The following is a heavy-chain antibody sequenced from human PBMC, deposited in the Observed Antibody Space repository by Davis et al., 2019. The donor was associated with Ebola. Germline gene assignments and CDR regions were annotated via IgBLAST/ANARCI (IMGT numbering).Heavy chain of an antibody. CDR2: ITIYNGVR. J-gene: IGHJ6*04. Sequence: AASVKVSCKASGYTFNNYAITWVRQAPGQGLEWLGWITIYNGVRKYAQRFQDRVTMTTDTSTATAYMELRSLRSDDTAVYYCARGPMASIHPSFYSYGLDVWGKGTTVTVPS. V-gene: IGHV1-18*01. D-gene: IGHD5-18*01. CDR3: ARGPMASIHPSFYSYGLDV. CDR1: GYTFNNYA.